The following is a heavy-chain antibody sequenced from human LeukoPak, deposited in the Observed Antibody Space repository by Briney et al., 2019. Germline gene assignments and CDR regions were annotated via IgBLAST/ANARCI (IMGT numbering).Heavy chain of an antibody. J-gene: IGHJ4*01. CDR1: RFTFSSYT. Sequence: GGSLRLSCAASRFTFSSYTMNWVRQAPGKGLEWVSSIGGSSDYIYYANSVKGRFTISRDNAKNSLYLQMNSLRAEDTAVYYCASDSGSIAARPFDYWGQGTLVTVSS. CDR3: ASDSGSIAARPFDY. CDR2: IGGSSDYI. D-gene: IGHD6-6*01. V-gene: IGHV3-21*01.